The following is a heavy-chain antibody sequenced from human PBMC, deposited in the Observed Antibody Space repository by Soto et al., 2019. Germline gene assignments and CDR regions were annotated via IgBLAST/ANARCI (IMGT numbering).Heavy chain of an antibody. CDR2: ISSSGDTK. CDR1: GFTFSSYD. CDR3: VRGTIVGATFTY. V-gene: IGHV3-48*03. D-gene: IGHD1-26*01. Sequence: VGSLRLSCAASGFTFSSYDMNWVRQAPGKGLEWLSYISSSGDTKNYADSVQGRFTVSRDSAKNSLYLQMNSLRTEDTAVYYCVRGTIVGATFTYWGQGTLVTVSS. J-gene: IGHJ4*02.